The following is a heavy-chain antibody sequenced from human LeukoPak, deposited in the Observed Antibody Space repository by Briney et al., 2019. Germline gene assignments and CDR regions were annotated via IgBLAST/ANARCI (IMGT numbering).Heavy chain of an antibody. J-gene: IGHJ4*02. V-gene: IGHV3-30*13. CDR1: GFTLRSYW. D-gene: IGHD5/OR15-5a*01. CDR2: SSSDETYK. Sequence: GGSLRLSCAASGFTLRSYWMSWVRQAPGKGLEWVSVSSSDETYKFYADSARGRFTISRDNSKNRLYLQMSDLRAEDTAVYFCARSVSGVWLFDYWGRGTLVTVSS. CDR3: ARSVSGVWLFDY.